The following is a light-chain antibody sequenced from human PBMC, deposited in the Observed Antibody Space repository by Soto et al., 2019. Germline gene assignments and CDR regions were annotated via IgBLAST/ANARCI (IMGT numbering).Light chain of an antibody. Sequence: ETVLTQSPATLSLSPGERATLSCRASHIVSVNYLAWYQQKPGQAPRLLIYGAVSRATSIPDRFTGSGSGTDCTIKISRLEPEDLVVYFWQQNGNSPGTFGQGTKVEIK. CDR1: HIVSVNY. V-gene: IGKV3-20*01. CDR3: QQNGNSPGT. J-gene: IGKJ1*01. CDR2: GAV.